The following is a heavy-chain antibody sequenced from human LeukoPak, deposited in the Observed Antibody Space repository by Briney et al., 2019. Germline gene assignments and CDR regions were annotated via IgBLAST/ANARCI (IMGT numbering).Heavy chain of an antibody. D-gene: IGHD3-22*01. J-gene: IGHJ4*02. CDR1: GYSFTSYW. Sequence: GESLKISCKGSGYSFTSYWIGWVRQMPGKGLEWMGIIYPGDSDTRYSSSFQGQVTISADKSINTAYLQWSSLKASDTAMYYCARRYYYNSSGYYVDNWGRGTRVTVPS. CDR3: ARRYYYNSSGYYVDN. CDR2: IYPGDSDT. V-gene: IGHV5-51*01.